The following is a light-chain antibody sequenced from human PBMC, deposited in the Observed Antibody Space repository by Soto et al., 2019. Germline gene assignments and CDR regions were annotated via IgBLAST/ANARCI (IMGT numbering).Light chain of an antibody. J-gene: IGLJ3*02. Sequence: QAVVTQPPSASGTPGQRVTISCSGSSSNIGSNYVYWYQQLPGTAPRLHIYRNNQRTSGVPDRFSGSKSGTSASLAISGLRSEDEADYYCAAWDDSLSGRVFGGGTKLTVL. V-gene: IGLV1-47*01. CDR3: AAWDDSLSGRV. CDR1: SSNIGSNY. CDR2: RNN.